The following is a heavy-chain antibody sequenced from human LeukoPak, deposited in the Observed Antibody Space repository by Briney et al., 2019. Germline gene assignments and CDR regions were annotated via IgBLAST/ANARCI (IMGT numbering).Heavy chain of an antibody. D-gene: IGHD3-3*01. V-gene: IGHV4-39*01. Sequence: SETLSLTCTVSGGSIRSGSHYWAWIRQPPGKGLEWIARVSYIGHTYYNPSLKSRVTLSVDTSKEQFSLDLGSVAALDTAVYFCARRGGTPLPARYFFDSWGQGTLVSVSS. CDR3: ARRGGTPLPARYFFDS. CDR2: VSYIGHT. J-gene: IGHJ4*02. CDR1: GGSIRSGSHY.